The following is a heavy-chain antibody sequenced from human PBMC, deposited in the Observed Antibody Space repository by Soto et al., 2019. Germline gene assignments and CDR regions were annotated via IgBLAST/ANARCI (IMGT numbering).Heavy chain of an antibody. J-gene: IGHJ6*02. V-gene: IGHV1-24*01. D-gene: IGHD2-2*01. CDR1: GYTLTELS. CDR2: FDPEDGET. CDR3: ATRGLVPAAIDYYYGMDV. Sequence: QVQLVQSGAEVKKPGASVKVSCKVSGYTLTELSMHWVRQAPGKGLEWMGGFDPEDGETIYAQKFQGRVTMTEDTSTDPAYMELSSLRSEDTAVYYCATRGLVPAAIDYYYGMDVWGQGTTVTVSS.